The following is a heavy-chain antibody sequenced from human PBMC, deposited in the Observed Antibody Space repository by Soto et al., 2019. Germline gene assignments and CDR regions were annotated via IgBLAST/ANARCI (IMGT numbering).Heavy chain of an antibody. CDR2: INPSGGST. CDR3: ARDPQETYAFDI. V-gene: IGHV1-46*03. Sequence: ASVKVSCKASGYAFTSYYMHWVRQAPGQGLEWMGIINPSGGSTSYAQKFQGRVTMTRDTSTSTVYMELSSLRSEDTAVYYCARDPQETYAFDIWGQGTMVTVSS. CDR1: GYAFTSYY. J-gene: IGHJ3*02.